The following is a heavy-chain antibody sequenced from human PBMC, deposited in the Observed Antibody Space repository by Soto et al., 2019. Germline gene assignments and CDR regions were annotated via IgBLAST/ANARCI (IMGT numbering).Heavy chain of an antibody. CDR3: AKVTVPTIRLGFDH. Sequence: EVQLLESGGDLVQPGGSLRLSCAASGFTFSSFTMSWVRQAPGKGLEWVSAITTNGGSTYYADSVRGRFTISRDNSKDTLYLHMNSLRAEDTAVYYCAKVTVPTIRLGFDHWGQGTLVTVSS. D-gene: IGHD4-17*01. CDR2: ITTNGGST. CDR1: GFTFSSFT. J-gene: IGHJ4*02. V-gene: IGHV3-23*01.